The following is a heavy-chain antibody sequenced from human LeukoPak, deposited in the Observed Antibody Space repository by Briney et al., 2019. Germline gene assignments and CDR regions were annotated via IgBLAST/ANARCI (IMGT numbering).Heavy chain of an antibody. J-gene: IGHJ4*02. Sequence: GGSLRLSCAASGFTFSSYETNWVRQAPGQGLEWVSYISSSGSTIYYADSVKGRFTISRDNAKNSLYLQMNSLRAEDTAVYYCASLGGVRDPFYYFDYWGQGTLVTVSS. V-gene: IGHV3-48*03. D-gene: IGHD3-10*01. CDR2: ISSSGSTI. CDR3: ASLGGVRDPFYYFDY. CDR1: GFTFSSYE.